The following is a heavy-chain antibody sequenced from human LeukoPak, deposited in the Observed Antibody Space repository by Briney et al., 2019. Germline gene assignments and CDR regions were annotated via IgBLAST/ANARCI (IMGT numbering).Heavy chain of an antibody. J-gene: IGHJ5*02. CDR2: ISSDGTST. CDR3: AKGPYSSGWYGWFDP. Sequence: GGSLRLSCAASGFTFSSYWMHWVRQAPGKGLVWVSGISSDGTSTRYADSVKGRFTISRDNAKTTLYLQMNSLRAEDTAVYYCAKGPYSSGWYGWFDPWGQGTLVTVSS. D-gene: IGHD6-19*01. CDR1: GFTFSSYW. V-gene: IGHV3-74*01.